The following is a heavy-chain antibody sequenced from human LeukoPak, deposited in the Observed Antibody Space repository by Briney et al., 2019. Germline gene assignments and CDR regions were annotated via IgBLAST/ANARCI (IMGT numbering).Heavy chain of an antibody. CDR1: GGSISSGDYY. CDR3: ARDYYGSGSYYNYYFDY. CDR2: IYYSGST. Sequence: SETLSLTCTVSGGSISSGDYYWSWIRQPPGKGLEWIGYIYYSGSTNYNPSLKSRVTISVDTSKNQFSLKLSSVTAADTAVYYCARDYYGSGSYYNYYFDYWGQGTLVTVSS. V-gene: IGHV4-30-4*01. J-gene: IGHJ4*02. D-gene: IGHD3-10*01.